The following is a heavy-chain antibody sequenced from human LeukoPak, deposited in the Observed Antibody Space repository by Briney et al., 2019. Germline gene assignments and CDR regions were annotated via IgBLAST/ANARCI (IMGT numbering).Heavy chain of an antibody. CDR1: GFTFSSYS. J-gene: IGHJ4*02. CDR2: ISSSSSYI. D-gene: IGHD4-23*01. CDR3: AGNYGGNSVVDY. V-gene: IGHV3-21*01. Sequence: GGSLRLSCAASGFTFSSYSMNWVRQAPGKGLEWVSSISSSSSYIYYADSVKGRFTISRDNAKNSLYLQMNSLRAEDTAVYYCAGNYGGNSVVDYWGQGALVTVSS.